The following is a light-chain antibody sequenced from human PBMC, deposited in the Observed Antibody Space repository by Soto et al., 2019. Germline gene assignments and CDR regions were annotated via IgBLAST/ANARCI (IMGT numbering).Light chain of an antibody. CDR3: QQYDNSPIT. CDR2: GAS. CDR1: QSISSSF. V-gene: IGKV3-20*01. Sequence: EIVLTQSPGILSLSPGERASLSCGASQSISSSFLAWYQQKPGQAPRLLIYGASSRATGIPDRFSGTGSETDFTLTISSLEPEDFAVYYCQQYDNSPITFGQGTRLEI. J-gene: IGKJ5*01.